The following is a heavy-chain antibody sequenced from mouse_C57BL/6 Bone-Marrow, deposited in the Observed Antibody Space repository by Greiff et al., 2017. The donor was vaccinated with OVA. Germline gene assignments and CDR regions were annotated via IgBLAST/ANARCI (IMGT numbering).Heavy chain of an antibody. CDR3: ASLYYAMDY. J-gene: IGHJ4*01. CDR1: GYTFTSYW. V-gene: IGHV1-59*01. Sequence: QVHVKQPGAELVRPGTSVKLSCKASGYTFTSYWMHWVKQRPGQGLEWIGVIDPSDSYTNYNQKFKGKATLTVDTSSSTAYMQLSSLTSEDSAVYYCASLYYAMDYWGQGTSVTVSS. CDR2: IDPSDSYT.